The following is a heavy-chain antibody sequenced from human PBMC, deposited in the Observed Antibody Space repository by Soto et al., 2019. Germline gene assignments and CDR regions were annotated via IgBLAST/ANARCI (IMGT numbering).Heavy chain of an antibody. CDR3: AREFPGDSTPGVIDY. CDR2: IWYDGSNK. Sequence: GGSLRLSCAASGFTFSSYGMHWVRQAPGKGLEWVAVIWYDGSNKYYADSVKGRFTISRDNSKNTLYLQMNSLRAEDTAVYYCAREFPGDSTPGVIDYWGQGTLVTVSS. CDR1: GFTFSSYG. V-gene: IGHV3-33*01. J-gene: IGHJ4*02. D-gene: IGHD2-21*01.